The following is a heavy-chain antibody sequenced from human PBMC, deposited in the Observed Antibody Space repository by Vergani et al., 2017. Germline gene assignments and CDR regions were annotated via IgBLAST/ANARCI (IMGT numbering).Heavy chain of an antibody. V-gene: IGHV3-30*03. CDR3: ARDGGRYCSGGSCYPLGY. CDR2: ISYDGSNK. D-gene: IGHD2-15*01. J-gene: IGHJ4*02. Sequence: QVQLVESGGGVVQPGRSLRLSCAASGFTFSSYGMHWVRQAPGKGLEWVAVISYDGSNKYYADSVKGRFTISRDNSKNTLYLQMNSLRAEDTAVYYCARDGGRYCSGGSCYPLGYWGQGTLVTVSS. CDR1: GFTFSSYG.